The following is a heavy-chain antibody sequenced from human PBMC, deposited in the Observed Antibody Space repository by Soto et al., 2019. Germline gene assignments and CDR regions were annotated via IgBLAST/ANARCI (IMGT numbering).Heavy chain of an antibody. CDR1: GFTFGTTD. CDR2: IDGSGGIT. D-gene: IGHD5-12*01. V-gene: IGHV3-23*01. J-gene: IGHJ5*02. Sequence: QLLQSGGGLVQPGGSLTLSCAASGFTFGTTDMSWVRQAPGEGLEWVSTIDGSGGITYYADSVKGRFTISRDNSRNTVYLQMNSLRGDDTALYYCVKGSIEYSASVDRWGQGTLVLVSS. CDR3: VKGSIEYSASVDR.